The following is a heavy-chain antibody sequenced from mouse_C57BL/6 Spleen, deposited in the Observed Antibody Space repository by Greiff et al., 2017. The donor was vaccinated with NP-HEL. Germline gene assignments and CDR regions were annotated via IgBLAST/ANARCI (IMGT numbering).Heavy chain of an antibody. V-gene: IGHV5-2*03. D-gene: IGHD1-1*01. CDR1: EYEFPSHD. CDR2: INSDGGST. J-gene: IGHJ4*01. Sequence: EVKLVESGGGLVQPGESLKLSCESNEYEFPSHDMSWVRKTPEKRLELVAAINSDGGSTYYPDTMERRFIISRDNTKKTLYLQMSSLRSEDTALYYCARHYYGSSLYYYAMDYWGQGTSVTVSS. CDR3: ARHYYGSSLYYYAMDY.